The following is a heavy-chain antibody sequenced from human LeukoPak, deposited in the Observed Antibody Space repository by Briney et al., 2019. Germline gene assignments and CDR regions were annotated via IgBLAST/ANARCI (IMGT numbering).Heavy chain of an antibody. Sequence: PGGSLRLSCAASGFTFNTYYMSWLRQAPGKGLEWVANIKQDGNEKNYVDSVKGRFTISRDNAKNSLFLQMNSLRAEDTAVYYCARGGATGYFLYWGRGTLVTVSS. CDR1: GFTFNTYY. CDR2: IKQDGNEK. V-gene: IGHV3-7*01. J-gene: IGHJ4*02. D-gene: IGHD3-9*01. CDR3: ARGGATGYFLY.